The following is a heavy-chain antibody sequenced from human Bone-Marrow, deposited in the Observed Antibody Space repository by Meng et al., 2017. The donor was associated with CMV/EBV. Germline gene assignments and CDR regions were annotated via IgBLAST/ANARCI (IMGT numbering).Heavy chain of an antibody. CDR3: ARDGELLWFGENPTGFDP. CDR1: GFTFSSYS. V-gene: IGHV3-21*01. D-gene: IGHD3-10*01. Sequence: GESLKISCAASGFTFSSYSMNWVRQAPGKGLEWVSSISSSSSYIYYADSVKGRFTISRDNAKNSLYLQMNSLRAEDTAVHYCARDGELLWFGENPTGFDPWGHGTLVTVSS. CDR2: ISSSSSYI. J-gene: IGHJ5*02.